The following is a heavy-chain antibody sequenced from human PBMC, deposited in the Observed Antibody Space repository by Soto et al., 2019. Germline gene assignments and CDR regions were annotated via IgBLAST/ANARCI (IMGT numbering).Heavy chain of an antibody. CDR1: GYTFTSYG. CDR3: ASGADFDY. J-gene: IGHJ4*02. V-gene: IGHV1-18*01. D-gene: IGHD3-10*01. Sequence: VQLVQSGAEAKKPGASLKVSCRGSGYTFTSYGISWVRQAPGQGLEWMGWVSAYSGNTNYAQKLEGRVTMTTDTPSTPAYMEVRGLRSDETAGYYCASGADFDYWGQGTLVTVSS. CDR2: VSAYSGNT.